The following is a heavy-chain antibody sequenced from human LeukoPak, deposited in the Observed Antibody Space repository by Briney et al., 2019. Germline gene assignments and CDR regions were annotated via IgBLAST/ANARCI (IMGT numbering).Heavy chain of an antibody. Sequence: AGSVKVSCKASGYTFPSYFMHWVRQAPGQGLEWMGIINPTGGSTTYAQKFQGRVTMTRDTSTSTVYMELSSLRSDDTAVYYCARTAARRFDYWGQGTLVTVSS. V-gene: IGHV1-46*01. D-gene: IGHD6-6*01. J-gene: IGHJ4*02. CDR1: GYTFPSYF. CDR2: INPTGGST. CDR3: ARTAARRFDY.